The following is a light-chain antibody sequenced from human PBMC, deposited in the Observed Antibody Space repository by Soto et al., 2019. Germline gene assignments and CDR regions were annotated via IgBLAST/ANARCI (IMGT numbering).Light chain of an antibody. CDR1: SSDVGGYNY. V-gene: IGLV2-14*01. CDR3: SSYTSSITYV. CDR2: DVS. J-gene: IGLJ1*01. Sequence: QSALTQPASVSGSPGQSITISCTGISSDVGGYNYVSWYQQHPGKAPKLMIYDVSNRPSGVSNRFSGSKSGNTASLNISGLQAEDEADYYCSSYTSSITYVFGTGTKLTVL.